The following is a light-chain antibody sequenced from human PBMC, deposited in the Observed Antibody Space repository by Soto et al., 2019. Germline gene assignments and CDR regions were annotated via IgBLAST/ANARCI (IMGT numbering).Light chain of an antibody. Sequence: DIEMTHSPSSLSASVGDRVTITCRASQSISSYLNWYQQKPGKAPKLLIYAASSLESGVPSRFSGSGSGTDFTLTISSLQPEDFVSYYCQQSYGTPRTFGQGTKVDIK. CDR1: QSISSY. V-gene: IGKV1-39*01. CDR2: AAS. J-gene: IGKJ1*01. CDR3: QQSYGTPRT.